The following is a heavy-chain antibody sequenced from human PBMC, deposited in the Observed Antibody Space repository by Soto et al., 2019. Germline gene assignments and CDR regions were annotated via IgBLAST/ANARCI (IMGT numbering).Heavy chain of an antibody. CDR1: GFMFSTYL. Sequence: EVQLVESGGGLVQPGGSLRLSCEASGFMFSTYLMSWVRQAPGKGLKWVANIKQGGNEKFYVDSVKGRFTISRDNAKKSLFLQMTSLRPEDTAVYYCVGALTYEVPYYYYGMDVWGQGTTVTVSS. CDR2: IKQGGNEK. CDR3: VGALTYEVPYYYYGMDV. D-gene: IGHD3-16*01. V-gene: IGHV3-7*01. J-gene: IGHJ6*02.